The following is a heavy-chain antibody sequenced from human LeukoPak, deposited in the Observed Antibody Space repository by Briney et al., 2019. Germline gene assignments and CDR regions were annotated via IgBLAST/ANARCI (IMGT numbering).Heavy chain of an antibody. J-gene: IGHJ6*02. CDR1: GASLSSYY. Sequence: PSETLSLTCTVSGASLSSYYCSWIRQSPGKGLEWIGLISYSGSTKYNSSLESRVTISVDTSKNQFSLKLSSVTAADTAVYYCARDRAYYGSGSYYMPWGYYYYYGMDVWGQGTTVTVSS. CDR3: ARDRAYYGSGSYYMPWGYYYYYGMDV. D-gene: IGHD3-10*01. V-gene: IGHV4-59*01. CDR2: ISYSGST.